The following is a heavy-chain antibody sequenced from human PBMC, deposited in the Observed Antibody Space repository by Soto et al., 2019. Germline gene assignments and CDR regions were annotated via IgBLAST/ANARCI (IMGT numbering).Heavy chain of an antibody. CDR1: GYTFTSFY. CDR2: INPNEGTT. Sequence: QVQLVQSGAELKKPGASVKISCQASGYTFTSFYVDWVRQAPGQGLEWMGRINPNEGTTTYPQTCQGRLTMTSDTPTSTVYLDLSSLRSDDTAVYYCARGYGGVVVYFDHWGQGTLVTVSS. CDR3: ARGYGGVVVYFDH. D-gene: IGHD3-16*02. J-gene: IGHJ4*02. V-gene: IGHV1-46*01.